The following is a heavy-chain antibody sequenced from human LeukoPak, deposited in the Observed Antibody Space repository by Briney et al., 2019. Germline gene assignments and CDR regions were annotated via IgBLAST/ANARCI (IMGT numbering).Heavy chain of an antibody. Sequence: SETLSLTCTVSGGSISSGDYYWSWIRQPPGKGLEWIGYIYHSGSTNYNPSLKSRVTISVDRSKNQFSLKLSSVTAADTAVYYCARDEFGDFQGFDYWGQGTRVTVSS. CDR3: ARDEFGDFQGFDY. D-gene: IGHD4-17*01. CDR1: GGSISSGDYY. J-gene: IGHJ4*02. V-gene: IGHV4-30-2*01. CDR2: IYHSGST.